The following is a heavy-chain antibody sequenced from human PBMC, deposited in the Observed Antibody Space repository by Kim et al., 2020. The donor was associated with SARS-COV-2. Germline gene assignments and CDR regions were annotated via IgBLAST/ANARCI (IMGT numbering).Heavy chain of an antibody. Sequence: SETLSLTCSVSGGHINTSHYYWAWIRQPPGKGLEWIGTIYHRGSTYYNPSLKSRVTISVDTSRNQFSLNLASVTAADAAVYYGARRTEAGGYFDFWGQGSPVTVAS. CDR1: GGHINTSHYY. CDR3: ARRTEAGGYFDF. D-gene: IGHD2-15*01. CDR2: IYHRGST. J-gene: IGHJ4*02. V-gene: IGHV4-39*01.